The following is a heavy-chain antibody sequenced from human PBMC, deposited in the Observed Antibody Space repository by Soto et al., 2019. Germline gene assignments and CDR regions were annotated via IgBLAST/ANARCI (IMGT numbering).Heavy chain of an antibody. CDR3: ARQLVATLGYYYYGMDV. Sequence: SETLSLTCTVSGGSISSSSYYWGWIRQPPGKGLEWIGSIYYRGSTYYNPSLKSRVTISVDTSTNQFSLKLSSVTAAVTAVYYCARQLVATLGYYYYGMDVWGQGTTVTVSS. CDR1: GGSISSSSYY. CDR2: IYYRGST. V-gene: IGHV4-39*01. J-gene: IGHJ6*02. D-gene: IGHD5-12*01.